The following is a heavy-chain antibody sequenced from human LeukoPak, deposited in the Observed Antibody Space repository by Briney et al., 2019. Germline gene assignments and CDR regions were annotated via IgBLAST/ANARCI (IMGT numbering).Heavy chain of an antibody. D-gene: IGHD4-23*01. Sequence: GGSLRLSCAVSGFTFSSYGIHWVRQAPGKGLEWVAVISCDGSNKYYADSVKGRFTISRDNSENTLYLQMNSLRAEDTAVYYCAKDPTAGWGYGGNRHYFDYWGQGTLVTVSS. J-gene: IGHJ4*02. V-gene: IGHV3-30*18. CDR3: AKDPTAGWGYGGNRHYFDY. CDR2: ISCDGSNK. CDR1: GFTFSSYG.